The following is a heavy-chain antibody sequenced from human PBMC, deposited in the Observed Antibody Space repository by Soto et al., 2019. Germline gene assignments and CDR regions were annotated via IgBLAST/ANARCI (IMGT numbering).Heavy chain of an antibody. CDR1: GGSFSGYY. D-gene: IGHD6-13*01. CDR2: INHSGNT. Sequence: PSETRSLTCAVYGGSFSGYYWSWIRQPPGKGLEWIGEINHSGNTNYNPSLKSRVTISVDTSKNQLFLNLSSVTAADTAMYYCARHHVRGRTIAGAAEFWGQGTLVTVSS. V-gene: IGHV4-34*01. J-gene: IGHJ4*02. CDR3: ARHHVRGRTIAGAAEF.